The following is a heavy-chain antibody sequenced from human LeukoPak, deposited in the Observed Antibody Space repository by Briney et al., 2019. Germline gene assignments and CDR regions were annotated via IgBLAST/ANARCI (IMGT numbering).Heavy chain of an antibody. Sequence: GGSLRLSCSASGFTFGTYTMHWIRQAPGKGLEYVSAISRSGGSTYYADSVKDRSTISRDNSKNTLYLQMSSLRAEDTAVYYCVKGNWNDDWGQGTLVTVSS. J-gene: IGHJ5*02. CDR1: GFTFGTYT. CDR2: ISRSGGST. V-gene: IGHV3-64D*08. CDR3: VKGNWNDD.